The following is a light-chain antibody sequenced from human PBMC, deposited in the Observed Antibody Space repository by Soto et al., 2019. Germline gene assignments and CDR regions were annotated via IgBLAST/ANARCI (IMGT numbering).Light chain of an antibody. V-gene: IGLV2-11*01. CDR1: SRDVGGYNY. CDR2: DVN. CDR3: CSYAGSYTLL. Sequence: QSALTQPRSVSGSPGQSVSISCTGTSRDVGGYNYVSWYQQYPGKAPKLMIYDVNKRPSGVPDRFSGSKSGNTASLTISGLQAEDEADYYCCSYAGSYTLLFDGGTKLTVL. J-gene: IGLJ3*02.